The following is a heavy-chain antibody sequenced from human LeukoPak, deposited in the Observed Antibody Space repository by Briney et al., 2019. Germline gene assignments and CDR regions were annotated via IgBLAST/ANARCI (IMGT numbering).Heavy chain of an antibody. V-gene: IGHV3-48*01. CDR2: ISFSTSTI. D-gene: IGHD1-14*01. CDR3: ARYADGIFY. Sequence: GGSLRLSCVASGFTFGTYSMNWVRQAPGKGLEWVSYISFSTSTIYYADSVKGRFTISRDNAKNTLYLQMNSLRAEDTAVYYCARYADGIFYWGQGTLVTVSS. CDR1: GFTFGTYS. J-gene: IGHJ4*02.